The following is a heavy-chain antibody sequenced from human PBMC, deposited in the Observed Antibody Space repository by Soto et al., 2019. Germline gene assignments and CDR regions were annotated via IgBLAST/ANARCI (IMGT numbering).Heavy chain of an antibody. Sequence: EVQLLEAGGNLIQPGGSLRLSCAASGFTFSSYAMSWVRQAPGQGLEWLSAFSGPGATIYYADSVKGRFTISRDNSKNTLYLQMNSLTAEDTAVYYCAKMLTMVRGVTGLRDFDFWGQGTLVTVSS. CDR2: FSGPGATI. CDR1: GFTFSSYA. CDR3: AKMLTMVRGVTGLRDFDF. V-gene: IGHV3-23*01. J-gene: IGHJ4*02. D-gene: IGHD3-10*01.